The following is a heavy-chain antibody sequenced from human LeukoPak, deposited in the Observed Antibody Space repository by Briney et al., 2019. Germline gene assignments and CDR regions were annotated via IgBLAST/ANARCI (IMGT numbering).Heavy chain of an antibody. J-gene: IGHJ4*02. Sequence: GGSLRLSCAASGFTISTYWMSWVRQAPGKGLEWLANIKQDGSGQYYVDSVKGRFAISRDNAKNSVYLQMNGLRAEDTAVYYCARENTAVPGGDCWGQGTLVTVSS. CDR1: GFTISTYW. D-gene: IGHD5-18*01. CDR3: ARENTAVPGGDC. V-gene: IGHV3-7*01. CDR2: IKQDGSGQ.